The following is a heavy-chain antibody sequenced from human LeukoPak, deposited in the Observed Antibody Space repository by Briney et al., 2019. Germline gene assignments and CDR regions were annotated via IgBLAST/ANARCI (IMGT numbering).Heavy chain of an antibody. Sequence: PGGSLRLSCAASGFTFSSYAMSWVRQAPGKGLEWVSAISGSGGSTYYADSVKGRFTISRDNSKNTLYLQMNSLRAEDTAVYYCAKSKYYDILTGYLDYFDYWGQGTLVTVSS. CDR3: AKSKYYDILTGYLDYFDY. CDR2: ISGSGGST. J-gene: IGHJ4*02. V-gene: IGHV3-23*01. CDR1: GFTFSSYA. D-gene: IGHD3-9*01.